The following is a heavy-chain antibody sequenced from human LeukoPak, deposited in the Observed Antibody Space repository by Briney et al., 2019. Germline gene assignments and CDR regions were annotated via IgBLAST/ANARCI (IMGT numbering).Heavy chain of an antibody. Sequence: GGSLRLSCAASGFTFKSFVIGWVRQAPGRGLEWVSYISKRSGHIYHTDSVEGRFTTSRDNANDSVYLQMNNLRVEDTAIYFCARFDGGFDSWGQGTLVTVSS. CDR2: ISKRSGHI. V-gene: IGHV3-21*05. J-gene: IGHJ4*02. D-gene: IGHD3-9*01. CDR3: ARFDGGFDS. CDR1: GFTFKSFV.